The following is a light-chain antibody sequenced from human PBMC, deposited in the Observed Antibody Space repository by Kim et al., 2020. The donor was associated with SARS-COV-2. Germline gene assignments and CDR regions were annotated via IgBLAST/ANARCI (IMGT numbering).Light chain of an antibody. J-gene: IGLJ1*01. V-gene: IGLV2-14*03. CDR1: SSDVGSYKY. CDR2: AVS. CDR3: SSYTRSSTNYV. Sequence: QSITISCTGTSSDVGSYKYVSWYQQHPGKAPKLMIYAVSNRPSGVSNRFSGSKSGNTASLTISGLQAEDEADYYCSSYTRSSTNYVFGTGTKVTVL.